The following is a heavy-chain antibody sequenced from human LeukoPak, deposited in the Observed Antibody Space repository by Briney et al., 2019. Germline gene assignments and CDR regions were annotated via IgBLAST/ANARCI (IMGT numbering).Heavy chain of an antibody. CDR2: TYYRSKWYN. Sequence: SQTLSLTCAISGDSVSRNSAAWNWIRQSPSRGLEWLGRTYYRSKWYNDYAVSVKSRITINPDTSKNQFSLQLNSVTPEDTAVYYCARDNCSSTSCYTSDAFDIWGQGTMVTVSS. D-gene: IGHD2-2*02. V-gene: IGHV6-1*01. CDR3: ARDNCSSTSCYTSDAFDI. J-gene: IGHJ3*02. CDR1: GDSVSRNSAA.